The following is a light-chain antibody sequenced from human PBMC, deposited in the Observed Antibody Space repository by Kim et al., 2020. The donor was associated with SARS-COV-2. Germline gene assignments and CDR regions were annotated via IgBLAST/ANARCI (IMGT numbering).Light chain of an antibody. CDR2: EAN. Sequence: SYELTQPPSVSVSPGQTAIISCSGDQLGHKFVSWFQQKPGQSPVLVIHEANKRPSGIPERFSGPNSGNTATLTISGTQAMDEADYYCQAWDSSTAAFGGG. CDR1: QLGHKF. CDR3: QAWDSSTAA. J-gene: IGLJ2*01. V-gene: IGLV3-1*01.